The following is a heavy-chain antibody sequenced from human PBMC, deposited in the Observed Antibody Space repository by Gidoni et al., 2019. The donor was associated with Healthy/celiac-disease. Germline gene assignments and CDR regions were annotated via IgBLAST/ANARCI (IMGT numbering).Heavy chain of an antibody. V-gene: IGHV3-21*01. D-gene: IGHD2-2*01. J-gene: IGHJ4*02. CDR1: GFTFSSYS. CDR3: ASLPRGYCSSTSCYF. CDR2: ISSSSSYI. Sequence: EVQLVESGGGLVKPGGSLRLSCAASGFTFSSYSMNWVRQAPGKGLEWVSSISSSSSYIYYADSVKCRFTISRDNAKNSLYLQMNSLRAEDTAVYYCASLPRGYCSSTSCYFWGQGTLVTVSS.